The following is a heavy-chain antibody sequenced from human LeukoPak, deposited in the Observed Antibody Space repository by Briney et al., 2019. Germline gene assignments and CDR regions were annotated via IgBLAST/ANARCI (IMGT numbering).Heavy chain of an antibody. CDR2: ISGSGGST. D-gene: IGHD3-9*01. V-gene: IGHV3-23*01. Sequence: GGSLRLSCAASGFTFSSYAMSWVRQAPGKGLEWVSAISGSGGSTYYADSVKGRFTISRDNSKNTLYLQMNSLRAEDTAVYYCARVQRYFDWLLAIDAFDIWGQGTMVTVSS. CDR3: ARVQRYFDWLLAIDAFDI. CDR1: GFTFSSYA. J-gene: IGHJ3*02.